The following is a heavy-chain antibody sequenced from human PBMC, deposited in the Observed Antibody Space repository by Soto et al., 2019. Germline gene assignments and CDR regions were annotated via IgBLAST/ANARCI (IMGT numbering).Heavy chain of an antibody. CDR3: AHSNYDFWSGYYTNAFDF. J-gene: IGHJ3*01. CDR1: GFSLSTSGVG. CDR2: IYWDDDK. Sequence: QITLKESGPTLVKPTQTLTLTCTFSGFSLSTSGVGVGWIHQPPGKALEWLALIYWDDDKRYSPSLKSRLTNTKDTSNNQIVLTMTNMDPVDTATYYCAHSNYDFWSGYYTNAFDFWGQGTMVTVSS. V-gene: IGHV2-5*02. D-gene: IGHD3-3*01.